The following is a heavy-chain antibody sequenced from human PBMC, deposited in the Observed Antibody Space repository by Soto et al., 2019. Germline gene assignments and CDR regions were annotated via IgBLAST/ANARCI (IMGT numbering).Heavy chain of an antibody. V-gene: IGHV4-39*07. D-gene: IGHD1-1*01. Sequence: ASETLSLTCTVSGGSVSSDTYYWGWIRQPPGKGLEWIGEINHSGSTNYNPSLKSRVTISVDTSKNQFSLKLSSVTAADTAVYYCARGIDFGTTDYWGQGTLVTVSS. CDR2: INHSGST. CDR1: GGSVSSDTYY. CDR3: ARGIDFGTTDY. J-gene: IGHJ4*02.